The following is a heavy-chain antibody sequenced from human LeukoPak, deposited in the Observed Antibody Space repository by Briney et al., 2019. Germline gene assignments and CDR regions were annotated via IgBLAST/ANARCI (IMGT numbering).Heavy chain of an antibody. V-gene: IGHV3-64*04. CDR1: GFTFKKYA. CDR3: ARGSGVQVWSSLDY. CDR2: INSNGGRT. J-gene: IGHJ4*02. Sequence: QPGGSLRLSCSASGFTFKKYAMHWVRQAPGKGLEYVSAINSNGGRTYYADSVKGRFTISRDNAKNSVHLQMNSLRAEDTAVYYCARGSGVQVWSSLDYWGQGTLVTVSS. D-gene: IGHD5-18*01.